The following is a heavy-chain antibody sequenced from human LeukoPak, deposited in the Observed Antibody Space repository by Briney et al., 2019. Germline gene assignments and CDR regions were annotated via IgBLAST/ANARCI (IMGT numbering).Heavy chain of an antibody. J-gene: IGHJ3*01. V-gene: IGHV3-48*03. CDR1: GFTFSGYE. CDR2: IPTSSNT. Sequence: DPGGSLRLSCAASGFTFSGYEMNWVRQVPGKGLEWVSCIPTSSNTYYADSVRGRFTISRDNAKSSLYLQMNSLRADDTAIYYCARNAFDSWGQGTRVTVPS. CDR3: ARNAFDS.